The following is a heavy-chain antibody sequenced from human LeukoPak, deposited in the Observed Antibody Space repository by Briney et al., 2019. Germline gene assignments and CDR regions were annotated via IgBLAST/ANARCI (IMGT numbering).Heavy chain of an antibody. Sequence: PSETLSLTCTVSGGSITNCCWGWIRQPAGRGLDWLGRISSTGNTAYSPSLQSRVTMSVDTSKNQFSLKLNSVTAADTAVYYCARVPPSYSDSSKIYYCYYVDGWGKGSPVTVP. V-gene: IGHV4-4*07. D-gene: IGHD1-26*01. CDR2: ISSTGNT. J-gene: IGHJ6*03. CDR1: GGSITNCC. CDR3: ARVPPSYSDSSKIYYCYYVDG.